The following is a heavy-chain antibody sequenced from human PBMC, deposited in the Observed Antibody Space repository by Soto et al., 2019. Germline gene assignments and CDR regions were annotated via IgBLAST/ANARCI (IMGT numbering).Heavy chain of an antibody. CDR2: IYWDDDK. CDR3: AHLPWKQLWPRAPVVY. D-gene: IGHD5-18*01. V-gene: IGHV2-5*02. CDR1: GFSLSTSGVG. J-gene: IGHJ4*02. Sequence: GSGPTLVNPTQPLTLTCTFSGFSLSTSGVGVGWIRQPPGKAMEWLGIIYWDDDKRYSPSLKSRVTITKDTFKNQLVLTMTNMDPVDTATYYCAHLPWKQLWPRAPVVYWGQGTPVTVSS.